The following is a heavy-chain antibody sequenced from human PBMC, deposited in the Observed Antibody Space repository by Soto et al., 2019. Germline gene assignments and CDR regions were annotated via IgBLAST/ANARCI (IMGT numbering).Heavy chain of an antibody. D-gene: IGHD6-25*01. CDR1: GGTFSSYA. CDR3: ARGPYSREISYYYGMDV. V-gene: IGHV1-69*13. J-gene: IGHJ6*02. CDR2: IIPIFGTA. Sequence: SVKVSCKASGGTFSSYAISWVRQAPGQGLEWMGGIIPIFGTANYAQKFQGRVTITADESTSTAYMELSSLRSEDTAVYYCARGPYSREISYYYGMDVWGQGSTVTVSS.